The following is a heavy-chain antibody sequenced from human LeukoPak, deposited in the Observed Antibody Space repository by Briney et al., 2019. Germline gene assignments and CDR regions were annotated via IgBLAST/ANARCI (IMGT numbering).Heavy chain of an antibody. CDR1: GYIFKGYG. D-gene: IGHD2-8*02. CDR2: ISGFNGKT. V-gene: IGHV1-18*01. J-gene: IGHJ6*04. Sequence: ASVKVSCKASGYIFKGYGVNWVRQAPGQGLEWVGWISGFNGKTDYAQRFQGRVTMTRDTSTSTAYMELRSLRSEDTAVYYCARSGILVTGVRMDVWGKGTTVIVSS. CDR3: ARSGILVTGVRMDV.